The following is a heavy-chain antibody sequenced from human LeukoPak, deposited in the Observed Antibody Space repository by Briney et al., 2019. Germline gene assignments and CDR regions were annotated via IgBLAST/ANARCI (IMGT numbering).Heavy chain of an antibody. J-gene: IGHJ3*02. D-gene: IGHD3-10*01. CDR2: IYSGGST. Sequence: PGGSLRLSCAASGFTVTSNYMSWVRQAPGRGLEWVSVIYSGGSTYYADSVKGRFTISRDNSKNTLYLQMNSLRAEDTAVYYCARDGPRSSGSYPIWGQGTMVTVSS. CDR1: GFTVTSNY. V-gene: IGHV3-53*01. CDR3: ARDGPRSSGSYPI.